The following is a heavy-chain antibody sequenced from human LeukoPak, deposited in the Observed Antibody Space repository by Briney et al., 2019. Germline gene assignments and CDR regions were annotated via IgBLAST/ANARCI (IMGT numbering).Heavy chain of an antibody. V-gene: IGHV3-30*03. D-gene: IGHD2-2*01. CDR2: ISYDGSNK. CDR3: ARRGPVGCSGTSCFAGPVDS. J-gene: IGHJ5*02. Sequence: PGRSLRLSCAASGFTFSSYGMHWVRQAPGKGLEWVAVISYDGSNKYYADSVKGRFTISRDNAKNSLYLEMNSLRAEDTAVYYCARRGPVGCSGTSCFAGPVDSWGQGTLVTVSS. CDR1: GFTFSSYG.